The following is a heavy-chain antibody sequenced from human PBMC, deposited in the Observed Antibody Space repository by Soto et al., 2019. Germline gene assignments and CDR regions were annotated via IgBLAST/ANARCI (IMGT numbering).Heavy chain of an antibody. V-gene: IGHV4-4*02. CDR1: GGSISSSNW. CDR3: ARGLGGSGYDGYYYGMDV. D-gene: IGHD5-12*01. J-gene: IGHJ6*02. CDR2: IYHSGST. Sequence: QVQLQESGPGLVKPSGTLSLTCAVSGGSISSSNWWSWVRQPPGKGLEWIGEIYHSGSTNYNPSLKSRVTISGDKSKNQFSLKPSSVTAADTAVYYCARGLGGSGYDGYYYGMDVWGQGTTVTVSS.